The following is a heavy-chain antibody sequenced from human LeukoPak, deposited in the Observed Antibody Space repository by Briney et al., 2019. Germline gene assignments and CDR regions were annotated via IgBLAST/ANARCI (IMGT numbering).Heavy chain of an antibody. Sequence: SQTLSLTCSVSGGSISSGSYYWSWIRQPAGKGLEWIGRIYTSGSTNYNPSLKSRVTISVDTSKNQFSLKLSSVTAADTAVYYCAREVTYCSSTSCYYFDYWGQGTLVTVSS. CDR1: GGSISSGSYY. D-gene: IGHD2-2*01. CDR2: IYTSGST. CDR3: AREVTYCSSTSCYYFDY. J-gene: IGHJ4*02. V-gene: IGHV4-61*02.